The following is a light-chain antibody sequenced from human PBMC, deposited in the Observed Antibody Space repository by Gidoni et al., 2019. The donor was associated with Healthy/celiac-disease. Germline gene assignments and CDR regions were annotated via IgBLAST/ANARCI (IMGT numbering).Light chain of an antibody. Sequence: DIQMTQSPSTLSASVGDRVTITCRASQSISSWLAWYQQKPGKAPKLLIYKASSLESGVPSRFSGSGSGTAFTLTISSLQPDDFATYYCQHPWTFGQGTKVEIK. CDR2: KAS. V-gene: IGKV1-5*03. CDR3: QHPWT. CDR1: QSISSW. J-gene: IGKJ1*01.